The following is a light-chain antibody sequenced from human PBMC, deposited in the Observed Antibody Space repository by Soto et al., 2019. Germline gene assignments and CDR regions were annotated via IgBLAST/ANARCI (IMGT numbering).Light chain of an antibody. J-gene: IGKJ3*01. CDR1: QSVSSNN. V-gene: IGKV3-20*01. CDR3: QQYGRSPFT. CDR2: GAS. Sequence: EIVLTQSPGTLSLSPGDRATLSGRASQSVSSNNLAWYQQRPGQAPRVVIYGASTRATGIPERFSGSGSGTDFTLTISRLEPEDCAVYYCQQYGRSPFTFGPGTKVDIK.